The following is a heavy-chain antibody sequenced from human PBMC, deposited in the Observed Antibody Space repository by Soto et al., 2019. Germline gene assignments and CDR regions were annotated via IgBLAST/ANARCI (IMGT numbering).Heavy chain of an antibody. CDR3: ARHKSRKVSYPIDY. V-gene: IGHV5-10-1*01. Sequence: GESLKISCKSSGYIFTNYCITWVRQRPGKGLEWMGTMETQDSYINYSLSFQVHVTSAHSKSINTAYLQWRSLKATDTAIYYCARHKSRKVSYPIDYWGQGTLVTVSS. CDR2: METQDSYI. CDR1: GYIFTNYC. J-gene: IGHJ4*01. D-gene: IGHD2-21*01.